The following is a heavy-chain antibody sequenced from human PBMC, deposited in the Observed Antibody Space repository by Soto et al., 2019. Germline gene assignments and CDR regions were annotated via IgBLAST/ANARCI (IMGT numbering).Heavy chain of an antibody. CDR2: IYHSGST. V-gene: IGHV4-39*01. D-gene: IGHD2-2*01. Sequence: SETLSLTCTVSGGSITSDGSYWGWIRQPPGEGLEWIGTIYHSGSTFYNPSLNSRVTISVDTSKNQFSLRLRSVTAADTSLYYGARHLYAENDTFGGWGQGTTDTLSS. CDR3: ARHLYAENDTFGG. J-gene: IGHJ3*01. CDR1: GGSITSDGSY.